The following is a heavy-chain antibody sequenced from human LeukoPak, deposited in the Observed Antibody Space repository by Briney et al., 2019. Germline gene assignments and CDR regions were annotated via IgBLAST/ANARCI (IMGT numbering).Heavy chain of an antibody. V-gene: IGHV3-49*04. D-gene: IGHD3-16*01. CDR3: SRGPIELWLHNAMDV. J-gene: IGHJ6*02. CDR1: GFSFGDHA. CDR2: IRSKAYGGTT. Sequence: GGSLRLSCTGSGFSFGDHAMSWVRQAPGKGLEWVGFIRSKAYGGTTEYAPSVKGRFTISRDDSKSIAYLQMNSLKSEDTGVYYCSRGPIELWLHNAMDVWGQGTTVTVSS.